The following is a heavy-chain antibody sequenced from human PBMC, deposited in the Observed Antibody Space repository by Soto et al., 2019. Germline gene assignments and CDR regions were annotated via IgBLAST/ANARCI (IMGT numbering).Heavy chain of an antibody. CDR2: ISYDGSNK. Sequence: PGGSLRLSCAASGFTFSSYGMHWVRQAPGKGLEWVAVISYDGSNKYYADSVKGRFTISRDNSKNTLYLQMNSLRAEDTAVYYCAKDPVRTCSGGSCYLGSYFQHWAQGTLVTVSS. CDR3: AKDPVRTCSGGSCYLGSYFQH. V-gene: IGHV3-30*18. CDR1: GFTFSSYG. J-gene: IGHJ1*01. D-gene: IGHD2-15*01.